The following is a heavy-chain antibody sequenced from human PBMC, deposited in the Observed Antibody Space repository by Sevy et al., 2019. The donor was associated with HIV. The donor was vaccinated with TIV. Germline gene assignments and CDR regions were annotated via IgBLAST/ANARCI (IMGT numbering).Heavy chain of an antibody. CDR3: ARDLREYSSSSKYYFDY. D-gene: IGHD6-6*01. Sequence: GSSLRLSCAASGFTFSSYSMNWVRQAPGKGLEWVSSISSSNNYIYYADSLKGRFTISRDNAKNSLYLQMNSLRAEDTAVYYCARDLREYSSSSKYYFDYWGQGILVTVSS. V-gene: IGHV3-21*01. CDR2: ISSSNNYI. J-gene: IGHJ4*02. CDR1: GFTFSSYS.